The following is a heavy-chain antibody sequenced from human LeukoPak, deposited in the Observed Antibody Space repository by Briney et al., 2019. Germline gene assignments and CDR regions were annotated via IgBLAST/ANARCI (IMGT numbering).Heavy chain of an antibody. CDR1: GFTFDDYA. J-gene: IGHJ4*02. V-gene: IGHV3-21*01. Sequence: KTGGSLRLSCAASGFTFDDYAMHWVRQAPGKGLEWVSSISSSSSYIYYADSVKGRFTISRDNAKNSLYLQMNSLRAEDTAVYYCARDFNYDSSGGYFDYWGQGTLVTVSS. D-gene: IGHD3-22*01. CDR2: ISSSSSYI. CDR3: ARDFNYDSSGGYFDY.